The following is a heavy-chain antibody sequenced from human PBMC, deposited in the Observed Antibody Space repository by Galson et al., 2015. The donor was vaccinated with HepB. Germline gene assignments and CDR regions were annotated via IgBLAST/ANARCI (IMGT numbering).Heavy chain of an antibody. V-gene: IGHV2-26*01. D-gene: IGHD4-17*01. CDR2: IFSNDEK. J-gene: IGHJ6*03. CDR3: ARVTYGDYSYYYYYMDV. Sequence: PALVKPTQTLTLTCTVSGFSLSNVRMGVSWIRQPPGKALEWLAHIFSNDEKSYNTSLRNRLSLSKDTSSSQVVLTMANMDPVDTATYYCARVTYGDYSYYYYYMDVWGKGTTVTVSS. CDR1: GFSLSNVRMG.